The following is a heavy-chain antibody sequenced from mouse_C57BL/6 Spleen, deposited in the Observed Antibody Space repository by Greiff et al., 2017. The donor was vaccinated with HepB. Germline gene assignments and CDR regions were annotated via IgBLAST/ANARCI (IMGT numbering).Heavy chain of an antibody. J-gene: IGHJ4*01. CDR2: IDPSDSYT. Sequence: VQLQQPGAELVRPGTSVKLSCKASGYTFTSYWMHWVKQRPGQGLEWIGVIDPSDSYTNYNQKFKGKATLTVDTSSSTAYMQLSSLTSEDSAVYYCARRYYSSMDYWGQGTSVTVSS. CDR3: ARRYYSSMDY. V-gene: IGHV1-59*01. CDR1: GYTFTSYW.